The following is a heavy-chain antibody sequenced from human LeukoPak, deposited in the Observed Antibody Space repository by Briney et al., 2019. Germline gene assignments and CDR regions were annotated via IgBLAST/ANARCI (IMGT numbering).Heavy chain of an antibody. V-gene: IGHV3-7*01. CDR2: IKQDGSEK. J-gene: IGHJ6*02. D-gene: IGHD3-22*01. CDR3: ASIPYYYDSSGYSKYYYGMDV. Sequence: GGSLRLSCAASGFTFSSYWVSWVRQAPGKGLEWVANIKQDGSEKYYVDSVKGRFTISRDNAKNSLYLQMNSLRAEDTAVYYCASIPYYYDSSGYSKYYYGMDVWGQGTTVTVSS. CDR1: GFTFSSYW.